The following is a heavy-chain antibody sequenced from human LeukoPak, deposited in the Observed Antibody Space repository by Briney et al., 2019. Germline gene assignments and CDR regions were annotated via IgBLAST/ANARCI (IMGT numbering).Heavy chain of an antibody. D-gene: IGHD3-22*01. V-gene: IGHV4-4*02. J-gene: IGHJ3*02. CDR3: ARRRYDSSGYLTAFDI. Sequence: TSGTLSLTCAVAGGSISSSNWWNWVRQPPGKGLEWIGSIYYSGSTYYNPSLKSRVTISVDTSKNQFSLKLSSVTAADTAVYYCARRRYDSSGYLTAFDIWGQGTMVTVSS. CDR1: GGSISSSNW. CDR2: IYYSGST.